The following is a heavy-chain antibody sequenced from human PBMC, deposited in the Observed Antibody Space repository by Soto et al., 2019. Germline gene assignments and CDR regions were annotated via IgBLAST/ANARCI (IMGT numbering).Heavy chain of an antibody. J-gene: IGHJ3*02. CDR2: ISSSSSYI. Sequence: EVQLVESGGGLVKPGGSLRLSCAASGFTFSSYSMNWVRQAPGKGLEWVSSISSSSSYIYYADSVKGRFTISRDNAKNSLYLQMNSLRAEDTVVYYCARDLKNDAFDIWGQGTMVTVSS. CDR1: GFTFSSYS. CDR3: ARDLKNDAFDI. V-gene: IGHV3-21*01.